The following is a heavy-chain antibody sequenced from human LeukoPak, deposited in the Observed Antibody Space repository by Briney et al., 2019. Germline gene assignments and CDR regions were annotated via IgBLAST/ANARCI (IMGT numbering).Heavy chain of an antibody. CDR2: VDTEDGET. Sequence: ASVKISCKASGYRFTDYYIHWVQQAPGKGLEWMGRVDTEDGETIYAEKFQGRVTITADTSTDTVYVELSSLRSGDTAVYYCRTDLADSGSGRYSDYWGQGTLVTVSS. D-gene: IGHD3-10*01. J-gene: IGHJ4*02. V-gene: IGHV1-69-2*01. CDR1: GYRFTDYY. CDR3: RTDLADSGSGRYSDY.